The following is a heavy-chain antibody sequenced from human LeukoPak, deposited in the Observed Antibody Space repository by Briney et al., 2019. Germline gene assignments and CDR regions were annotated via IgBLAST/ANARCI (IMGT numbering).Heavy chain of an antibody. D-gene: IGHD3-22*01. CDR2: IYPDDSDT. J-gene: IGHJ4*02. V-gene: IGHV5-51*01. CDR1: GYSFTNYW. Sequence: GESLKISCKGSGYSFTNYWIAWVRQMPAKGLEWMGSIYPDDSDTRYSPSFQGQVTISADKSISTAYLQWSSLKASDTAMYYCARRSYYDSGGYYYDFWGQGTLVTVSS. CDR3: ARRSYYDSGGYYYDF.